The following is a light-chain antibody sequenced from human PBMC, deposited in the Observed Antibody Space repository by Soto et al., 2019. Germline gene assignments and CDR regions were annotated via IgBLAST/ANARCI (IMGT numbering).Light chain of an antibody. CDR3: QQRSNWPLYT. Sequence: EIVLTQSPATLSLSPGERATLSCRASQSVSSYLAWYQQRPGQAPRLLIYDASNRATGIPARFSGSGSGTDFTLTISSLEPEDSAVYYCQQRSNWPLYTFGPGTKLEIK. CDR1: QSVSSY. J-gene: IGKJ2*01. CDR2: DAS. V-gene: IGKV3-11*01.